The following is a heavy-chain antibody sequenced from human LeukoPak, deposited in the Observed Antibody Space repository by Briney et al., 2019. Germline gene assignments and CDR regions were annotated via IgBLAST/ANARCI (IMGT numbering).Heavy chain of an antibody. CDR2: INPNSGGT. CDR1: GYTFTSYD. D-gene: IGHD1-1*01. J-gene: IGHJ6*02. V-gene: IGHV1-2*02. CDR3: ARVQYYYYYGMDV. Sequence: GASVKVSCKASGYTFTSYDINWVRQATGQGLEWMGWINPNSGGTNYAQKFQGRVTMTRDTSISTAYMELSRLRSDDTAVYHCARVQYYYYYGMDVWGQGTTVTVSS.